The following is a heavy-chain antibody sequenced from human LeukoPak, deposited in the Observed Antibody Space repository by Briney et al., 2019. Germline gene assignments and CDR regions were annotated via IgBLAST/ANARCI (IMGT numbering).Heavy chain of an antibody. D-gene: IGHD6-13*01. J-gene: IGHJ4*02. Sequence: GGSLRLSCAASGFTFSSYAMSWVRQAPGKGLEWVSVIYSGGSTYYADSVKGRFTISRDNSKNTLYLQMNSLRAEDTAVYYCARDPGSSYFDYWGQGTLVTVSP. CDR2: IYSGGST. CDR3: ARDPGSSYFDY. CDR1: GFTFSSYA. V-gene: IGHV3-53*01.